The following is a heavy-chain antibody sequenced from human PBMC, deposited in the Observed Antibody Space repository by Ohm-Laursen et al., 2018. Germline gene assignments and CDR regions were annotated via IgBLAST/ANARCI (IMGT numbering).Heavy chain of an antibody. CDR3: ARDRTVYGVGNGLDALDV. V-gene: IGHV3-9*01. CDR1: GFTFDDYA. D-gene: IGHD3-3*01. CDR2: ISWNSGSI. Sequence: SLRLSCTATGFTFDDYAMHWVRQAPGKGLEWVSGISWNSGSIGYADSVKGRFTISRDNAKKTLYLQMSALSAEDTAVYYCARDRTVYGVGNGLDALDVWGQGTMVTVSS. J-gene: IGHJ3*01.